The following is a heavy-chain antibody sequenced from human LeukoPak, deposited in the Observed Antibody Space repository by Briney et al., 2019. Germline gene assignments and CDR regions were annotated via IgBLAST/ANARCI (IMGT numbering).Heavy chain of an antibody. CDR2: IYPADSDT. CDR1: GYIFTNYW. V-gene: IGHV5-51*01. J-gene: IGHJ4*02. CDR3: ARQSRDGSKTRGYFFDY. D-gene: IGHD3-10*01. Sequence: GESLKISCQVSGYIFTNYWIGWVRQMPGKGLESMGIIYPADSDTTYSPSFQGQVTISAEKSINTVYLQWSSLKASDTAMYYCARQSRDGSKTRGYFFDYWGQGTTVTVSS.